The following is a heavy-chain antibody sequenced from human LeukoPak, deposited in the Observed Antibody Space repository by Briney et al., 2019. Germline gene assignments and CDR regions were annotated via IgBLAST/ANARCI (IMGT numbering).Heavy chain of an antibody. V-gene: IGHV3-7*01. CDR2: IKQDGSEK. D-gene: IGHD6-19*01. CDR3: ARDASSSGWFNWFDP. J-gene: IGHJ5*02. Sequence: GGSLRLSCAASGFTFSSYWMSWVRQAPGKGLEWVANIKQDGSEKYYVDSVKGRFTISRDNAKNSLYLQMNSLRAEDTAVYYCARDASSSGWFNWFDPWGQGTLVTVSS. CDR1: GFTFSSYW.